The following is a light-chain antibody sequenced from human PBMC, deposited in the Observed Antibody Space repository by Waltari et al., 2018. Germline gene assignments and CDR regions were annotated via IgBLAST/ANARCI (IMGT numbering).Light chain of an antibody. J-gene: IGKJ5*01. CDR3: QQANSFPLT. Sequence: DIQMTQSPSSVSASVGDRVTITCRPTQGVSTWLAWYQQKPGKAPNLLIYAASTWQTGVPSRFSGSGSGTDFTLTINTLQAEDSATYYCQQANSFPLTFGQGTRLEIK. V-gene: IGKV1-12*01. CDR1: QGVSTW. CDR2: AAS.